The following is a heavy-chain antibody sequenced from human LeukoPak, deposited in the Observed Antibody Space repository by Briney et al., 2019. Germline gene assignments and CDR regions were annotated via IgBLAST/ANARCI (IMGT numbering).Heavy chain of an antibody. CDR3: ARGTGEGYSYGRYYFDY. D-gene: IGHD5-18*01. Sequence: ASVKVSCKASGYTFTGYYMHWVRQAPGQGLEWMGWINPNSGGTNYAQKFQGRVTMTRDTSISTAYMELSRLRSDDTAVYYCARGTGEGYSYGRYYFDYWGQGTLVTVSS. CDR2: INPNSGGT. CDR1: GYTFTGYY. J-gene: IGHJ4*02. V-gene: IGHV1-2*02.